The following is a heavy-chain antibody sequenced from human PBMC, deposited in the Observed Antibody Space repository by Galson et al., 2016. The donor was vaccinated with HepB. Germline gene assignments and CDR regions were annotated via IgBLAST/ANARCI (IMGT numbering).Heavy chain of an antibody. V-gene: IGHV3-33*02. Sequence: SLRLSCAASGLTFSRDGMHWVRQPPGKGLEWVAVIWSDGNTKFYADSAKGRFTISRDNSKNTLFLQMNSLRAEDTAVYYCARAHTIMLNYFDYWGQGTLVTVSS. CDR2: IWSDGNTK. J-gene: IGHJ4*02. CDR1: GLTFSRDG. D-gene: IGHD3-16*01. CDR3: ARAHTIMLNYFDY.